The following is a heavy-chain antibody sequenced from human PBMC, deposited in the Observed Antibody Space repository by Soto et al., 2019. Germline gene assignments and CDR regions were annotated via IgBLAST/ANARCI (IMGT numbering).Heavy chain of an antibody. CDR1: GYTFTGYY. V-gene: IGHV1-2*04. CDR2: INPNSGGT. D-gene: IGHD2-15*01. Sequence: QVQLVQSGAEVKKPGASVKVSCKASGYTFTGYYMHWVRQAPGQGLEWMGCINPNSGGTNYAQKFQGWVTMTRDTSISTAYMELSRLRSDDTAVYYCARENCSGGSCYGWFDPWGQGTLVTVSS. J-gene: IGHJ5*02. CDR3: ARENCSGGSCYGWFDP.